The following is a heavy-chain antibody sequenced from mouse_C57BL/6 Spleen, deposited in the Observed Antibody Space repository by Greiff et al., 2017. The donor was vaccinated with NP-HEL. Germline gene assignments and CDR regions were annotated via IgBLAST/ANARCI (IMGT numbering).Heavy chain of an antibody. D-gene: IGHD2-4*01. J-gene: IGHJ4*01. V-gene: IGHV1-55*01. Sequence: QVQLQQPGAELVKPGASVKMSCKASGYTFTSYWITWVKQRPGQGLEWIGDIYPGSGSTNYNEKFKSKATLTVDTSSSTAYMQLSSLTSEDSAGYYCARIGDYGDLYYYAMDYWGQGTSVTVSS. CDR1: GYTFTSYW. CDR2: IYPGSGST. CDR3: ARIGDYGDLYYYAMDY.